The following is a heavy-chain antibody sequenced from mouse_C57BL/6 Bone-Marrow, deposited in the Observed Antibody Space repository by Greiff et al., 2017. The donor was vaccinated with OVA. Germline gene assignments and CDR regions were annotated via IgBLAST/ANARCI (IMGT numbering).Heavy chain of an antibody. J-gene: IGHJ2*01. V-gene: IGHV1-82*01. Sequence: QVQLKQSGPELVKPGASVKISCKASGYAFSSSWMNWVKQRPGKGLEWIGRIYPGDGDTNYNGTFKGKATLTATKSSRTAYMQLSSLTSEDSAVYFCARYYGRSLDYWGQGTTLTVSS. CDR3: ARYYGRSLDY. D-gene: IGHD1-1*01. CDR1: GYAFSSSW. CDR2: IYPGDGDT.